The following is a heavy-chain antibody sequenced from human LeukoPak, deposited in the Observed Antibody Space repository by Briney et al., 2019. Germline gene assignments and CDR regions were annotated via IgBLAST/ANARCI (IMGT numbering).Heavy chain of an antibody. CDR1: GYTFTSYY. V-gene: IGHV1-46*01. Sequence: ASVKVSCKASGYTFTSYYMHWVRQAPGQGLEWMGIINPSGGSTSYAQEFQGRVTMTRDMSTSTVYMELSSLRSEDTAVYYCARDIGFYYYYYYMDVWGKGTTVTVSS. CDR2: INPSGGST. J-gene: IGHJ6*03. D-gene: IGHD2-15*01. CDR3: ARDIGFYYYYYYMDV.